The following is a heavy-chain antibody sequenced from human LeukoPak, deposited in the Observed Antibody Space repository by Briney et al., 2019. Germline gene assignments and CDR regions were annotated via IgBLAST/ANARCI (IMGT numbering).Heavy chain of an antibody. J-gene: IGHJ4*02. CDR1: GGSISTNY. D-gene: IGHD3-22*01. CDR3: ARGTFDSSGYYLFDY. V-gene: IGHV4-4*07. CDR2: IYNSGNT. Sequence: SPSETLSRTCTVSGGSISTNYWSWIRQPAGKGLEWIGRIYNSGNTNYSPSLESRVTMSADTSKNQFSLKLSSVTAADTAVYYCARGTFDSSGYYLFDYWGQGTLVTVSS.